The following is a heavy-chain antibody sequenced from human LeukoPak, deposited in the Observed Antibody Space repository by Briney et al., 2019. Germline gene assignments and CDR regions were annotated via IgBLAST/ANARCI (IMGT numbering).Heavy chain of an antibody. CDR3: ARDLLYYYGSGIYY. D-gene: IGHD3-10*01. CDR1: GYTFTGYY. Sequence: ASVKVSCKASGYTFTGYYMHWVRQAPGQGLEWMGWINPNSGGTNYAQKFQGRVTMTRDTSISTAYMELSRLRSDDTAVYYCARDLLYYYGSGIYYWGQGTLVTVSS. V-gene: IGHV1-2*02. J-gene: IGHJ4*02. CDR2: INPNSGGT.